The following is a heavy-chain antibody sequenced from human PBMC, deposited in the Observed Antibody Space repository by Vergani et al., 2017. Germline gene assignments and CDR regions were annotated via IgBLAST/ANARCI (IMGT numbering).Heavy chain of an antibody. CDR1: GFTFSDYY. V-gene: IGHV3-11*06. CDR2: ISSSSYT. J-gene: IGHJ5*02. Sequence: QVQLVESGGGLVKPGGSLRLSCAASGFTFSDYYMSWIRQAPGKGLEWVSYISSSSYTNYADSVKGRFTISRDNAKNSLYLQMNSLRAEDTAVYYCASSGYYIYNWFDPWGQGTLVTVSS. D-gene: IGHD3-22*01. CDR3: ASSGYYIYNWFDP.